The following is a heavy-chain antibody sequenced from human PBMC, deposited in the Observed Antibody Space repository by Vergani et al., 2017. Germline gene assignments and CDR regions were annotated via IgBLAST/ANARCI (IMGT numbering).Heavy chain of an antibody. D-gene: IGHD2-2*01. Sequence: EVQLVESGGGLVQPGRSLRLSCAASGFTFDDYAMHWVRQAPGKGLEWVSLISGDGGSTYYADSVKGRFTISRDNSQNSLYLQMNSLRTEDTALYYCAKVRLGYCSSTSCTLLDYYYMDVWGKGP. CDR2: ISGDGGST. CDR3: AKVRLGYCSSTSCTLLDYYYMDV. V-gene: IGHV3-43*02. CDR1: GFTFDDYA. J-gene: IGHJ6*03.